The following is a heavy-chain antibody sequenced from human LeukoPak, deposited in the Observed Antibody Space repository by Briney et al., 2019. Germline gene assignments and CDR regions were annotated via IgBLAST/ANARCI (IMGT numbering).Heavy chain of an antibody. V-gene: IGHV4-31*03. D-gene: IGHD3-3*01. CDR3: ARVAPEWLVIDY. CDR2: IYYSGST. Sequence: SETLSLTCTVSGGSISSGGYYWSWIRQHPGKGLEWIGYIYYSGSTYYNPSLKSRVTISVDTSKNQFSLKLSSVTAADTAVYYCARVAPEWLVIDYWGQGTLVTVSS. J-gene: IGHJ4*02. CDR1: GGSISSGGYY.